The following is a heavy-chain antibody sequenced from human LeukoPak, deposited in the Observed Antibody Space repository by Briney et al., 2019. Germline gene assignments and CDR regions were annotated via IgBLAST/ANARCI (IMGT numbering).Heavy chain of an antibody. J-gene: IGHJ3*02. CDR3: ARRSSGWDGGDDAFYI. CDR2: VYYSGST. CDR1: GGSISSYY. Sequence: SETLSLTCTVAGGSISSYYWSWVRQPPGKGLECSGYVYYSGSTNYNPSLKSRVTISVDTSKNQFSLKLSSVTAADTAVYYCARRSSGWDGGDDAFYIWGQGTMVTVSS. D-gene: IGHD6-19*01. V-gene: IGHV4-59*08.